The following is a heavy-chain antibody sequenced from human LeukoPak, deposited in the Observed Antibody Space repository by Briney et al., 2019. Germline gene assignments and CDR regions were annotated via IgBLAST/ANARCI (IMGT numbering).Heavy chain of an antibody. D-gene: IGHD3-22*01. CDR3: ARVRPYYYDSSGNYFDY. V-gene: IGHV4-4*07. Sequence: SETLSLTCTVSGGCISSYYWSWIRQPAGKGLEWIGRIYTSGSTNYNPSLKSRVTMSVDTSKNQFSLKLSSVTAADTAVYYCARVRPYYYDSSGNYFDYWGQGTLVTVSS. CDR2: IYTSGST. J-gene: IGHJ4*02. CDR1: GGCISSYY.